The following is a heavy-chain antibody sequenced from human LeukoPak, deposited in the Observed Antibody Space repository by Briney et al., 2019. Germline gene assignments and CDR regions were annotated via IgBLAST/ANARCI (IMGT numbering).Heavy chain of an antibody. Sequence: PGGSLRLSCAASGFTFSSYAMHWVRQAPGKGLVWVSRVKSDGSSTSYADSVKGRFTISRDNARNTLYLQMNSLRAEDTAVYYCARDDYYDSSIIWGQGTVVTVSS. V-gene: IGHV3-74*01. CDR3: ARDDYYDSSII. D-gene: IGHD3-22*01. CDR1: GFTFSSYA. J-gene: IGHJ3*02. CDR2: VKSDGSST.